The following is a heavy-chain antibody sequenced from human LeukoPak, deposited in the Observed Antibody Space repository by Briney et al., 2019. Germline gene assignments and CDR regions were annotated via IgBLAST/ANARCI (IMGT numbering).Heavy chain of an antibody. Sequence: GGSLRLSCVAPGFPFSSYSMNWVRQAPGKGLEWISYVTGNSGTIRYADSVRGRSTISRDNGRNSLYLQMNSPRPEDTAVYYCVSDRNWAFDYWGQGTLVSVSS. J-gene: IGHJ4*02. D-gene: IGHD1-1*01. CDR3: VSDRNWAFDY. CDR1: GFPFSSYS. CDR2: VTGNSGTI. V-gene: IGHV3-48*01.